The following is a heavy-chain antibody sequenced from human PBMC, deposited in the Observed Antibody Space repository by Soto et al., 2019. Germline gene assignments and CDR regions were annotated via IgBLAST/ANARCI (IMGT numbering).Heavy chain of an antibody. CDR2: ISGSGGST. V-gene: IGHV3-23*01. CDR3: YFYDSSAYGYSWMDP. CDR1: GFTFSIYA. D-gene: IGHD3-22*01. J-gene: IGHJ5*02. Sequence: GGSLRVSCAASGFTFSIYAMSWVRQAPGKGLEWVSTISGSGGSTYYADSVKGRFTISRDNSKNTLFLQVHSLSPEDTAVHYFYFYDSSAYGYSWMDPGGRGTLVSVSS.